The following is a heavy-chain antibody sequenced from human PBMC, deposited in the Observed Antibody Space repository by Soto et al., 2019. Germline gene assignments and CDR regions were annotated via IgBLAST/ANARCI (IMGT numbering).Heavy chain of an antibody. Sequence: QITLKESGPPLVRPAQTLTLTCAFSGFSLTTTHMGVAWIRQPPGKALEWLALIYWDDDKRYSPSLKNRLAISKDTSINRVVLTINNMNPEDTGTYFCAHAGDYDLLSFDHWGPGTLVTVSA. CDR2: IYWDDDK. J-gene: IGHJ4*02. CDR1: GFSLTTTHMG. V-gene: IGHV2-5*02. CDR3: AHAGDYDLLSFDH. D-gene: IGHD4-17*01.